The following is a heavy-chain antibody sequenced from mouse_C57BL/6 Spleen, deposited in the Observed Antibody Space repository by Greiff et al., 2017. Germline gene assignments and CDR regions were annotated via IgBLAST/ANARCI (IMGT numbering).Heavy chain of an antibody. CDR2: ISAGGGYT. D-gene: IGHD2-5*01. V-gene: IGHV5-4*01. J-gene: IGHJ2*01. CDR3: ARGGRSNYRYTFDY. Sequence: EVQLMESGGGLVKPGGSVKLSCAASGFTFSNYAMTWVRQTPGKRLEWVATISAGGGYTYYPDKVKGGFTISRDNAKNNLYLQMSHRKSEDTAMYYCARGGRSNYRYTFDYWGQGTTLTVSS. CDR1: GFTFSNYA.